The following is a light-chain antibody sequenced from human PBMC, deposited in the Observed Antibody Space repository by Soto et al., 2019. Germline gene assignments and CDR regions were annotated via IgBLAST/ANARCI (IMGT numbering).Light chain of an antibody. CDR1: SSDIGGYNY. CDR3: SSYKTSSTVVV. CDR2: GVS. V-gene: IGLV2-14*01. J-gene: IGLJ2*01. Sequence: QAVVTQPASVSGSPGQSITISCTGTSSDIGGYNYVSWYQQYPGKAPKLMIFGVSDRPSGVSNRFSGSKSGTTASLTISGLQAEDEADYYCSSYKTSSTVVVFGGGTKLTVL.